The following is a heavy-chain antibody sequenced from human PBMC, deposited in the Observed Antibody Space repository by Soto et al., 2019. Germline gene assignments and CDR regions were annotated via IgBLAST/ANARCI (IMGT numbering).Heavy chain of an antibody. Sequence: EVQLVESGGGLVQPGGSLRLSCATSGFSFNFFWMTWVRQAPGKGLEWVANINKDGSEKYYVDSVKGRFTVSRDNAKNSLDLQMNSLSVEDTAVYYCARHQRIAPSRGVYSQYYGMDVWGQGTTVTVSS. D-gene: IGHD6-13*01. V-gene: IGHV3-7*05. J-gene: IGHJ6*02. CDR3: ARHQRIAPSRGVYSQYYGMDV. CDR1: GFSFNFFW. CDR2: INKDGSEK.